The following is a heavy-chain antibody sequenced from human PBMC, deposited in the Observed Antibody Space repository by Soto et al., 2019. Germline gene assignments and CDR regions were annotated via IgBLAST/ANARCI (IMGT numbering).Heavy chain of an antibody. D-gene: IGHD6-13*01. CDR1: GFTFSTYT. CDR3: AKENGYSSSRFEFDY. V-gene: IGHV3-23*01. CDR2: ISGSGGST. Sequence: GGSLRLSCAASGFTFSTYTMHWVRQAPGKGLERVSLISGSGGSTYYADSVKGRFTISRDNSKNTLYLQMNSLRAEDTAVYYCAKENGYSSSRFEFDYWGQGTLVTVSS. J-gene: IGHJ4*02.